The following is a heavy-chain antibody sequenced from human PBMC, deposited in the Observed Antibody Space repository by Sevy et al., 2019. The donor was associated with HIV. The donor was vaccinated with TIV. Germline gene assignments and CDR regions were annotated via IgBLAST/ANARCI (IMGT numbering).Heavy chain of an antibody. D-gene: IGHD6-13*01. CDR1: GDSISGYY. Sequence: SETLSLTCTVSGDSISGYYWSWIRQPPGKGLEWIGYFYYSASTNYSPSLKSRVTISVDTTKNQVSLKVRSLTAADTAVYYYARGIAAPRGMDVWGQGTTVTVSS. CDR3: ARGIAAPRGMDV. J-gene: IGHJ6*02. CDR2: FYYSAST. V-gene: IGHV4-59*01.